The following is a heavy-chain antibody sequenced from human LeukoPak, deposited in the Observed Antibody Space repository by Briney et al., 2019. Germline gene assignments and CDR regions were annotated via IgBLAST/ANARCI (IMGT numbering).Heavy chain of an antibody. V-gene: IGHV1-2*02. CDR3: SWDSADYDYVRGSYRNLVIFGNPDY. Sequence: ASVKVSCKASAYTFTGYYIHWVRQAPAQGLEWMGWINPNSGGTNYSHKFQGRGPMTRDTSISTASMELSRLRPDDKGVVFFSWDSADYDYVRGSYRNLVIFGNPDYWGQGTLVTVSS. D-gene: IGHD3-16*02. J-gene: IGHJ4*02. CDR1: AYTFTGYY. CDR2: INPNSGGT.